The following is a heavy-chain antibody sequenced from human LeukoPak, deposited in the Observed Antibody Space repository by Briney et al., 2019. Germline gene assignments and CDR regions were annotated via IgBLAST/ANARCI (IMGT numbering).Heavy chain of an antibody. D-gene: IGHD4-17*01. CDR1: GGSISSYY. CDR2: FYYSGST. Sequence: SETLSLTWPVSGGSISSYYWSWIRQPPGKGLGWIGYFYYSGSTNYNPSLKSRVTISVDTSKNQFSLKLSSVTAADTAVYYCARQGDDYGDYDGGYWGQGTLVTVSS. CDR3: ARQGDDYGDYDGGY. V-gene: IGHV4-59*08. J-gene: IGHJ4*02.